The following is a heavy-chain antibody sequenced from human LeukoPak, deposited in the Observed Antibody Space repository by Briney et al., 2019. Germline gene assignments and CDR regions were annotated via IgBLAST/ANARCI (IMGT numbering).Heavy chain of an antibody. J-gene: IGHJ6*02. Sequence: KPSETLSLTCTVSGDSISTTDYYWAWIRQPPGKGLEWIGSIYYAGSAFYKPSLRSRVSMSVDTSKNQFSLKLSSVTAADTAVYYCASTIFGAPYGMDVWGQGTTVTVSS. D-gene: IGHD3-3*01. CDR1: GDSISTTDYY. V-gene: IGHV4-39*01. CDR3: ASTIFGAPYGMDV. CDR2: IYYAGSA.